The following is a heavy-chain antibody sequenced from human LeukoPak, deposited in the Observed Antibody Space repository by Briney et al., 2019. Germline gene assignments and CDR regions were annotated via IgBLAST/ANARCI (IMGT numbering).Heavy chain of an antibody. CDR1: GGTFSSYA. V-gene: IGHV1-69*13. D-gene: IGHD5-18*01. CDR3: ARGGGYSYGPEYFQH. CDR2: IIPIFGTA. J-gene: IGHJ1*01. Sequence: SVKVSCKASGGTFSSYAVSWVRQAPGQGLEWMGGIIPIFGTANYAQKFQGRVTITADESTSTAYMELSSLRSEDTAVYYCARGGGYSYGPEYFQHWGQGTLVTVSS.